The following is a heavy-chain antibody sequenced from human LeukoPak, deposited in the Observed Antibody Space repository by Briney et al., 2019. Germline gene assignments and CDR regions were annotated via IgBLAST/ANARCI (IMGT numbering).Heavy chain of an antibody. J-gene: IGHJ3*02. CDR1: GFSLSTSGMR. D-gene: IGHD5-24*01. CDR3: ARTGRDGYTLDI. V-gene: IGHV2-70*04. Sequence: SGPAPVKPTQTLTLTCTFSGFSLSTSGMRVSWIRQPPGKALEWLARIDWDDDKFYSTSLKTRLTISQDTSKNQVVLTMTDMDPVDTATCYCARTGRDGYTLDIWGQGTMVTVSS. CDR2: IDWDDDK.